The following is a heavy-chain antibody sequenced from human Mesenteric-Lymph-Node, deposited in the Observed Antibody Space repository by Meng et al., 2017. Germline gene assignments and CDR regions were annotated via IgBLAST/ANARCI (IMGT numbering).Heavy chain of an antibody. CDR1: GGSFSGYY. Sequence: SETQSLTCAVYGGSFSGYYWSWIRQPPGKGLEWIGEINHSGSTNYNPSLKSRVTISVDTSKNQLSLKLSSGTAADTAVYYCARGLLAARPFDYWGQGTLVTVSS. CDR3: ARGLLAARPFDY. D-gene: IGHD6-6*01. V-gene: IGHV4-34*01. CDR2: INHSGST. J-gene: IGHJ4*02.